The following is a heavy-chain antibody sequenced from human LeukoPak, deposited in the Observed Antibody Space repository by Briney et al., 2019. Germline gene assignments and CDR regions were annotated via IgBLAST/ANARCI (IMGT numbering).Heavy chain of an antibody. V-gene: IGHV1-18*01. CDR2: ISAYNGNT. CDR3: ARAPSFSGGSCYSLECMAFDI. J-gene: IGHJ3*02. CDR1: GYTFTSYG. D-gene: IGHD2-15*01. Sequence: ASVKVSCKASGYTFTSYGISWVRQAPGQGLEWMGWISAYNGNTNYAQKLQGRVTMTTDTSTSTAYMELRSLRSDDTAVYYCARAPSFSGGSCYSLECMAFDIWGQGTMVTVSS.